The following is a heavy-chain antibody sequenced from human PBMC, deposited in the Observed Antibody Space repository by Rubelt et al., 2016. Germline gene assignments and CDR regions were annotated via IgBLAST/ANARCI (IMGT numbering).Heavy chain of an antibody. CDR2: IIPLVGIA. CDR1: GDSFSSYA. V-gene: IGHV1-69*04. J-gene: IGHJ6*02. Sequence: QVQLVQSGAEAKKPGSSVKVSCKIFGDSFSSYAITWVRQAPGQGLEWMGRIIPLVGIANYAQRFQGRVTITADKTANTADMELRSLGSEDTAVYYCARFNRIVGASYYYGMDVWGQGTTVTVSS. D-gene: IGHD1-26*01. CDR3: ARFNRIVGASYYYGMDV.